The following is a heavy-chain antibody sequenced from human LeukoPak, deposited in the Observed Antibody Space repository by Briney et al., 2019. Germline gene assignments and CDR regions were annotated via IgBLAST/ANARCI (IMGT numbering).Heavy chain of an antibody. CDR2: IKQDGSAK. Sequence: GGSLRLSCAASGFTFSIFWMSWVRQAPGKGLEWVANIKQDGSAKYYVDSVKGRFTISRDNARNSLYLEMNNLRAEDTAIYYCETSYDSSGNNWGQGTLVTVSS. CDR3: ETSYDSSGNN. J-gene: IGHJ4*02. D-gene: IGHD3-22*01. V-gene: IGHV3-7*01. CDR1: GFTFSIFW.